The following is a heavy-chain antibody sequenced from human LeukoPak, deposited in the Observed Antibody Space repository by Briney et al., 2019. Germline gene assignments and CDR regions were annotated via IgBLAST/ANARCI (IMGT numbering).Heavy chain of an antibody. CDR3: ASHPTGYDILTGYYLHNWFDP. Sequence: SETLSLTCTVSGGSISSSSYYWGWIRQPPGKGLEWIGSIYYSGSTYYNPSLKSRVTISVDTSKNQFSLKLSSVTAADTAVYYCASHPTGYDILTGYYLHNWFDPWGQGTLVTVSS. D-gene: IGHD3-9*01. CDR1: GGSISSSSYY. V-gene: IGHV4-39*01. J-gene: IGHJ5*02. CDR2: IYYSGST.